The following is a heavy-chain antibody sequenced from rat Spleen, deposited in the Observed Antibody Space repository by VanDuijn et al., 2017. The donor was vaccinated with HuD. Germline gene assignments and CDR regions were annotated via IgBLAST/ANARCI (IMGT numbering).Heavy chain of an antibody. CDR1: GFTFSDYG. CDR3: TTTVGSSYIYCVDY. Sequence: EVQLVESGGGLVQPGRSLKLSCGVSGFTFSDYGMAWVRQAPTNGLEWVASISPSGSITHYRDSVRGRFTIFRDVAKSTLYLQMDSLRSEDTATYYCTTTVGSSYIYCVDYWGQGVMVTVSS. D-gene: IGHD1-2*01. J-gene: IGHJ2*01. CDR2: ISPSGSIT. V-gene: IGHV5-19*01.